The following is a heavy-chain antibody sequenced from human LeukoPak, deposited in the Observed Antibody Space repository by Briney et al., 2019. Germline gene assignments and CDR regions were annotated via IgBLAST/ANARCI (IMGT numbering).Heavy chain of an antibody. D-gene: IGHD3-3*01. CDR1: GFTFSSYW. V-gene: IGHV3-7*01. J-gene: IGHJ4*02. Sequence: QPGGSLRLSCAASGFTFSSYWMSWVRQAPGKGLEWVANIKQDGSEKYYVDSVKGRFTISRDNAKNSLYLQMNSLRAEDTAVYYCARDNPDYDFWSGYPDYWGQGTLVTVSS. CDR3: ARDNPDYDFWSGYPDY. CDR2: IKQDGSEK.